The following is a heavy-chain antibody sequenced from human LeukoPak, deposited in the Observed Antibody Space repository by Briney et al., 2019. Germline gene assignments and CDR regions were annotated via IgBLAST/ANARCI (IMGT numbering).Heavy chain of an antibody. J-gene: IGHJ4*02. V-gene: IGHV4-38-2*01. CDR2: IYHSGTT. CDR1: GYSISGSSGYY. Sequence: PSGTLSLTCAVSGYSISGSSGYYWGWIRQSPGKGLEWIGSIYHSGTTFYNPSLKSRVTISVDTSKNQFSLKLASVTAADTAVYYCARAIRVWGQGTLVTVSS. CDR3: ARAIRV.